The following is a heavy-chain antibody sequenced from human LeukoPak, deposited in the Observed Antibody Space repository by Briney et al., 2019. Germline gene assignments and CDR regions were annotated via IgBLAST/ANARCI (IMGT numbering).Heavy chain of an antibody. J-gene: IGHJ4*02. CDR2: IRYDGSNK. CDR3: AKDHYDFWSGYFAHY. Sequence: GGSLRLSCAASGFTFSSYGMHWVRQAPGKGLGWVAFIRYDGSNKYYADSVKGRFTISRDNSKNTLYLQMNSLRAEDTAVYYCAKDHYDFWSGYFAHYWGQGTLVTVSS. CDR1: GFTFSSYG. D-gene: IGHD3-3*01. V-gene: IGHV3-30*02.